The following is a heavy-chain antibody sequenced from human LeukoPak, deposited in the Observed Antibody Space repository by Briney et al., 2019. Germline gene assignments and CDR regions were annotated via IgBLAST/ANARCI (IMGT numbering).Heavy chain of an antibody. J-gene: IGHJ4*02. CDR2: ISGSGGNT. D-gene: IGHD1-14*01. CDR3: AKPAKTDYADY. V-gene: IGHV3-23*01. Sequence: PGGSLRLSCAASGFTFSSYGMNWVRQAPGKGLEWVSAISGSGGNTYYADSVKGRFTISRDNPKNTLYLQMNSLRAEDTALYYCAKPAKTDYADYWGQGTLVTVSS. CDR1: GFTFSSYG.